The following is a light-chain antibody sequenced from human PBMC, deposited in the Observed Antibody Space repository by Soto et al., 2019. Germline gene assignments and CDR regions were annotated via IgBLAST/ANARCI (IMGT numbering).Light chain of an antibody. V-gene: IGLV3-25*03. J-gene: IGLJ3*02. CDR2: KDS. CDR3: QSADSSGTYRV. CDR1: ALPQQY. Sequence: SYELPQPPSVSVSPGQTARLTCSGDALPQQYAYWYQQKPGQAPVLVIYKDSERPSGIPERFSGSSSGTTVTLTISGVQAEDEADYYGQSADSSGTYRVFGGGTKVTVL.